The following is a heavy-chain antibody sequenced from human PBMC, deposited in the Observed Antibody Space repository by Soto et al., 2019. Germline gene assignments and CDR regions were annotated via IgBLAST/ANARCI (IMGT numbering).Heavy chain of an antibody. V-gene: IGHV3-30*18. CDR1: GFTFSNYG. CDR3: AKEGPITNWYFDY. D-gene: IGHD1-1*01. J-gene: IGHJ4*02. Sequence: QVQLVESGGGVVQPGRSLRLSCAASGFTFSNYGMHWVRQAPGKGLEWVIVISYDGNVAYYADSVKGRFTLSRDNSKSSLYLQMNSLRTEDTAMYYCAKEGPITNWYFDYWGQGTLVTVSS. CDR2: ISYDGNVA.